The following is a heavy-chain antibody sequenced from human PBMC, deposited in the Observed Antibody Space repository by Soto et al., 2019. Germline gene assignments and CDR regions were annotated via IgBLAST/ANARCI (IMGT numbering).Heavy chain of an antibody. J-gene: IGHJ6*02. V-gene: IGHV1-18*01. Sequence: QVXLXQXGXXVXXPXXXXKVXCKASGYTXTRYGIGXARXXXGQGLEWMGWINTYNGNTNYAQNVQGRVTLTTDTSTSTAYMELRSLRSNDTAIYYCAMVDVYVTPSPQDVWGQGTTVIVSS. D-gene: IGHD3-16*01. CDR3: AMVDVYVTPSPQDV. CDR1: GYTXTRYG. CDR2: INTYNGNT.